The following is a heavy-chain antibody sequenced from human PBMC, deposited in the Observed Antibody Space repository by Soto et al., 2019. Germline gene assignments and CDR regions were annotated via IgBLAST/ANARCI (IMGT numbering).Heavy chain of an antibody. V-gene: IGHV4-30-4*01. CDR3: AGDRSNSPDYIDY. CDR2: IYYGGRT. D-gene: IGHD2-2*01. CDR1: GGSISSDDYY. Sequence: SETLSLTCTVSGGSISSDDYYWSWIRQPPGKGLEWIGYIYYGGRTNYNPSLESRVTISIDTSKNQFSLKLSSVSAADTAVYYCAGDRSNSPDYIDYWGQGTLVTVSS. J-gene: IGHJ4*02.